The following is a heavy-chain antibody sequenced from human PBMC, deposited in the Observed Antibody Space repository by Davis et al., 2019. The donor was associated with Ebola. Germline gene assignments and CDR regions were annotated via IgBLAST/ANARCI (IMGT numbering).Heavy chain of an antibody. CDR1: GFTFSSYE. CDR2: ISSSGSTI. J-gene: IGHJ4*02. V-gene: IGHV3-48*03. D-gene: IGHD4-17*01. Sequence: GESLKISCAASGFTFSSYEMNWVRQAPGKGLEWVSYISSSGSTIYYADSVKGRFTISRHNSKNTLYLQMNSLRAEDTAVYYCAKVHYGDYYFDYWGQGTLVTVSS. CDR3: AKVHYGDYYFDY.